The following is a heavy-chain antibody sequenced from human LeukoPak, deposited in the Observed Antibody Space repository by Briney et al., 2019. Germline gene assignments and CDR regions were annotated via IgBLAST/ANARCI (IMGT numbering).Heavy chain of an antibody. CDR3: ARHGSITMVRGRLRYYYMDV. CDR1: GFTFNNYG. V-gene: IGHV3-30*02. J-gene: IGHJ6*03. CDR2: IRYNGNNQ. D-gene: IGHD3-10*01. Sequence: GGSLRLSCAASGFTFNNYGMHWVRQAPGKGLEWVAFIRYNGNNQYYADSVKGRFTISRDNSKNTLYLQMNSLKGDDTAVYYCARHGSITMVRGRLRYYYMDVWGKGTTVTISS.